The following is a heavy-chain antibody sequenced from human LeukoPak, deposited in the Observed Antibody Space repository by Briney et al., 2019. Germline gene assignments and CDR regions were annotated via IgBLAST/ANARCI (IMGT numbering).Heavy chain of an antibody. J-gene: IGHJ4*02. CDR2: IRYDGSNK. Sequence: PGGSLRLSCAASGFTVSSNYMSWVRQAPGKGLEWVAFIRYDGSNKYYADFVKGRFTISRDNSKNTLYLQMNSLRAEDTAVYYCAKDPDYLIFGVVIAYPHFDYWGQGTLVTVSS. V-gene: IGHV3-30*02. D-gene: IGHD3-3*01. CDR3: AKDPDYLIFGVVIAYPHFDY. CDR1: GFTVSSNY.